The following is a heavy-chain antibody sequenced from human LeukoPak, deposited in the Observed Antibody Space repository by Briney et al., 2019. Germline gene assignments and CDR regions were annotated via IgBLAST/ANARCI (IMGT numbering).Heavy chain of an antibody. CDR1: GYTFSAYL. V-gene: IGHV1-2*02. Sequence: ASVKVSCKTSGYTFSAYLIHWVRQAPGQGLEWMGWIPPASGGTNYAQKFQGRVTMTRDTSITTAYMELSRLTSDDRAVYYCARRNNFYYERSDYSGSEVFDIWGQGTVVTVAS. CDR2: IPPASGGT. CDR3: ARRNNFYYERSDYSGSEVFDI. D-gene: IGHD3-22*01. J-gene: IGHJ3*02.